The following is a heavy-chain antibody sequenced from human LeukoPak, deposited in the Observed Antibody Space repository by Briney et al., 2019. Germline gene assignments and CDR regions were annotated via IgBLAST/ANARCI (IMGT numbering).Heavy chain of an antibody. V-gene: IGHV4-39*07. CDR2: IYSSGST. D-gene: IGHD3-10*01. J-gene: IGHJ3*02. CDR1: GVSISSGSNY. CDR3: ARSDGYGLVGI. Sequence: SETLSLTCSVSGVSISSGSNYWGWIRQPPGKTLEWIGSIYSSGSTHYNPSLKSRVIILIDTAKNHFSLNLSSVTAADTAVYYCARSDGYGLVGIWGQGTMVTVSS.